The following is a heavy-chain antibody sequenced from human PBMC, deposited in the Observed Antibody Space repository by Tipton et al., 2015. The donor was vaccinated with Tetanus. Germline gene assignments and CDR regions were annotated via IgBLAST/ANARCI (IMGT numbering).Heavy chain of an antibody. Sequence: TLSLTCAVSGQSLSGHFWSWVRQAPGKGLEWIGEITPRGSASYNPSLKSRVSISGDTSKKQFSLKMTSVTPADTAVYFCARDNGYDIVNGYSARQYAMDVWGRGTAVTVSS. D-gene: IGHD3-9*01. CDR2: ITPRGSA. CDR3: ARDNGYDIVNGYSARQYAMDV. V-gene: IGHV4-34*01. J-gene: IGHJ6*02. CDR1: GQSLSGHF.